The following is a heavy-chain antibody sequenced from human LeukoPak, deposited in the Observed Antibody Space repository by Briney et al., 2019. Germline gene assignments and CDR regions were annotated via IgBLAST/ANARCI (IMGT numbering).Heavy chain of an antibody. J-gene: IGHJ4*02. CDR3: VRSSTTYYFDY. Sequence: GGSLRLSCAASGFTVSSNYMSCVRQAPGKGLEWVSLFYSGVGTYYADSVRGRFTISRDISENTLYLQMNSLRAEDTAVYYCVRSSTTYYFDYWGQGTLVTVSS. D-gene: IGHD3-3*01. CDR2: FYSGVGT. V-gene: IGHV3-53*01. CDR1: GFTVSSNY.